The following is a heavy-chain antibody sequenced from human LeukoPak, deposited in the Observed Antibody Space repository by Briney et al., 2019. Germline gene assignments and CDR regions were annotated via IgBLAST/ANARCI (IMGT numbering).Heavy chain of an antibody. D-gene: IGHD2-21*01. CDR2: INPSGGDT. V-gene: IGHV1-46*01. CDR3: ARENGGEDY. J-gene: IGHJ4*02. Sequence: ASVKVSCKASGYTFTRYYMHWVRQAPGQGLEWMGMINPSGGDTTYAQKLQGRVTMTRDTSTSTVYMELSGLRSEDTAVYYCARENGGEDYWGQGTLVTVYS. CDR1: GYTFTRYY.